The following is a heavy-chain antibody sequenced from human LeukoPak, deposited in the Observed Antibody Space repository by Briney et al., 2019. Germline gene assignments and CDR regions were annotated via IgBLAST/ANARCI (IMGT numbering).Heavy chain of an antibody. CDR1: GGSFSGYY. V-gene: IGHV4-34*01. CDR2: INHSGST. J-gene: IGHJ5*02. Sequence: SETLSLTCAVYGGSFSGYYWSWIRQPPGKGLEWIREINHSGSTNYNPSLKSRVTISVDTSKNQFSLKLSSVTAADTAVYYCARRAGYCSSTSCYGARNWFDPWGQGTLVTVSS. CDR3: ARRAGYCSSTSCYGARNWFDP. D-gene: IGHD2-2*01.